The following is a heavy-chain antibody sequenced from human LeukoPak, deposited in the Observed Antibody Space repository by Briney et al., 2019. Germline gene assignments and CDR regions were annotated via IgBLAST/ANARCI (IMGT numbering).Heavy chain of an antibody. J-gene: IGHJ6*03. D-gene: IGHD2-2*02. CDR3: ARLLRYCSSTSCYTRRNYYYYMDV. CDR2: INHSGST. V-gene: IGHV4-34*01. Sequence: PSETLSLTCAVYGGSFSGYYWSWIRQPSGKGLEWIGEINHSGSTNYNPSLKSRVTISVDTSKNQFSLKLSSVTAADTAVYYCARLLRYCSSTSCYTRRNYYYYMDVWGKGTTVTVSS. CDR1: GGSFSGYY.